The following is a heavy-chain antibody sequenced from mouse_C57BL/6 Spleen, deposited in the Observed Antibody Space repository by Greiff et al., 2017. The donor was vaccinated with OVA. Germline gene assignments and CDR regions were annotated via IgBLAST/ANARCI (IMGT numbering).Heavy chain of an antibody. CDR1: GFTFSDYY. CDR2: INYDGSST. D-gene: IGHD3-3*01. CDR3: ARENLRGYAMDY. V-gene: IGHV5-16*01. Sequence: EVHLVESEGGLVQPGSSMKLSCTASGFTFSDYYMAWVRQVPEKGLEWVANINYDGSSTYYLDSLKSRFIISRDNAKNILYLQMSSLKSEDTATYYCARENLRGYAMDYWGQGTSVTVSS. J-gene: IGHJ4*01.